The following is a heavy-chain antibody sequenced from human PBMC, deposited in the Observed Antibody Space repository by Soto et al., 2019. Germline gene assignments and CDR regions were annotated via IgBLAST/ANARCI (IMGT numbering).Heavy chain of an antibody. D-gene: IGHD3-9*01. CDR3: ARVGYDILTGYSWYFFDY. V-gene: IGHV1-8*01. CDR2: MNPNSGNT. CDR1: GYTFTSYD. J-gene: IGHJ4*02. Sequence: GASVKVSCKASGYTFTSYDINWVRQATGQGIERMGWMNPNSGNTGYAQKFQGRVTMTRNTSISTAYMELSSLRSEDTAVYYCARVGYDILTGYSWYFFDYWGQGTLVTVSS.